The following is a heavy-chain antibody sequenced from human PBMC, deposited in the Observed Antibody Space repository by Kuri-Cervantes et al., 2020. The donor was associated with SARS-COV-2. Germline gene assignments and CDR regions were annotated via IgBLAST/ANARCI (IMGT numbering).Heavy chain of an antibody. D-gene: IGHD4-17*01. CDR1: GGSISSGGYY. CDR2: IYYSGST. V-gene: IGHV4-31*03. Sequence: LRLSCTVSGGSISSGGYYWSWIRQHPGKGLEWIGYIYYSGSTYYNPSLKSRVTISVDTSKNQFSLKLSSVTAADTAVYYCARLPATVTPHYWGQGTLVTVSS. J-gene: IGHJ4*02. CDR3: ARLPATVTPHY.